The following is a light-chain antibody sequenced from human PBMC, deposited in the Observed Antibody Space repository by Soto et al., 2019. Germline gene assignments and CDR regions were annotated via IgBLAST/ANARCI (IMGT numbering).Light chain of an antibody. CDR2: WAS. J-gene: IGKJ5*01. CDR3: QQYYNKVT. V-gene: IGKV4-1*01. Sequence: DIVMTQSPDSLAVSLGERATINFKSSQSVLYSSNNKNYLAWYQQKPGQPPKLLIYWASTRESGVPDRFSGSGSETDFTLTISRLQAEDVAVYYCQQYYNKVTFGQGTRLEIK. CDR1: QSVLYSSNNKNY.